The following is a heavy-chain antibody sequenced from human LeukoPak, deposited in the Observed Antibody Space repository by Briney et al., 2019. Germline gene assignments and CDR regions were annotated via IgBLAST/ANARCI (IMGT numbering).Heavy chain of an antibody. J-gene: IGHJ4*02. CDR2: ISYDGSNK. V-gene: IGHV3-30*18. Sequence: GRSLRLSCAASGFTFSSYGMHWVRQAPGKGLEWVAVISYDGSNKYYADSVKGRFTISRDNSKNTLYLQMNSLRAEDTAVYYCAKGKAPIRTAVARTLDYWGQGTLVTVSS. D-gene: IGHD6-19*01. CDR1: GFTFSSYG. CDR3: AKGKAPIRTAVARTLDY.